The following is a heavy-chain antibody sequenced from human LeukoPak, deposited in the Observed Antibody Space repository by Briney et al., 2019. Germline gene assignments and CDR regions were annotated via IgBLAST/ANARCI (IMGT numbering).Heavy chain of an antibody. V-gene: IGHV3-66*01. Sequence: GGSLRLSCAASGFIVSSNYMSWVRQAPGKGLEWVSFIYSGGSTYYADSVKGRFTISRDNSKNTLYLQMNSLRAEDTAVYYCARDQAFDIGGQGTMVTVSS. CDR1: GFIVSSNY. J-gene: IGHJ3*02. CDR2: IYSGGST. CDR3: ARDQAFDI.